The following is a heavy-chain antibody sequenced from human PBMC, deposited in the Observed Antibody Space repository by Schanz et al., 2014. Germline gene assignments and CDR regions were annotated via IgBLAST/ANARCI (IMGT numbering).Heavy chain of an antibody. Sequence: EVQLVESGGDLVQPGGSLRLSCAASGFGFSSYSMNWVRQAPGKGLEWVSYISGSSRTIYYADSMKGRFTMSRDNAKNSVFLQMNSLRAEDTAVYYCVRDSFFAFDYWGQGTLVTVSS. D-gene: IGHD3-3*01. V-gene: IGHV3-48*01. CDR3: VRDSFFAFDY. J-gene: IGHJ4*02. CDR2: ISGSSRTI. CDR1: GFGFSSYS.